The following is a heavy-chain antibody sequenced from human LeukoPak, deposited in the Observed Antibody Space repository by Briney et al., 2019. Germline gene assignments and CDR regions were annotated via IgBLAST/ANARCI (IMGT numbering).Heavy chain of an antibody. Sequence: GGSLRLSCAASGFTFNTYWMSWVRQAPGKGLEWVANIKQDGSEKYYVDSVKGRFTIARDNAKNSLYLQMNSLRPEDTAVYYCAKDPLFWYGDSGNWFDPWGQGTLVTVSS. D-gene: IGHD4-17*01. CDR3: AKDPLFWYGDSGNWFDP. J-gene: IGHJ5*02. V-gene: IGHV3-7*03. CDR2: IKQDGSEK. CDR1: GFTFNTYW.